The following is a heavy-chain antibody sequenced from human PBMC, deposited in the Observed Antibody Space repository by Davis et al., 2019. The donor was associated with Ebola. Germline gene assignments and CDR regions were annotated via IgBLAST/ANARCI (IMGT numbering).Heavy chain of an antibody. D-gene: IGHD4-17*01. V-gene: IGHV3-30*04. Sequence: PGGFLRLSCAASGFTFSSYTLHWVRQAPGKGMEWVAVISYDGDNNYHADSVQGRFTISRDNSKNTLYLQMNSLRAEDTAIYYCARGAYGDYIVKAFDIWGQGTKVTVSS. CDR2: ISYDGDNN. CDR3: ARGAYGDYIVKAFDI. CDR1: GFTFSSYT. J-gene: IGHJ3*02.